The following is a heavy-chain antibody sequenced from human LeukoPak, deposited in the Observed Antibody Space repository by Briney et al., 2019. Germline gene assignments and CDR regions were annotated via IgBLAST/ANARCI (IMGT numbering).Heavy chain of an antibody. D-gene: IGHD3-16*01. V-gene: IGHV1-2*02. CDR1: GYTFTGQY. Sequence: ASVKVSCKTSGYTFTGQYLHWVRQAPGQGLEWMGWINPNSGGTKSAQKFQGRVIMTRDTSISTAYMELRSLSSDDTAVYYWARGRQLHLGELFPFAEFFQPWGQGTLVTVFS. J-gene: IGHJ1*01. CDR2: INPNSGGT. CDR3: ARGRQLHLGELFPFAEFFQP.